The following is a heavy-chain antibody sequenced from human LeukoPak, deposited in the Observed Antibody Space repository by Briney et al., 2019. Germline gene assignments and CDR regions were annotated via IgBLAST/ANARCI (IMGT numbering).Heavy chain of an antibody. CDR3: ASNSGSRGY. CDR1: GGSISSYY. J-gene: IGHJ4*02. V-gene: IGHV4-59*01. CDR2: IYYSGST. Sequence: SETLSLTCTVSGGSISSYYWSWIRQPPGKGLEWIGYIYYSGSTNYNPSLKSRVTISVDTSKNQFSLKLSSVTAADTAVCYCASNSGSRGYWGQGTLVTVSS. D-gene: IGHD1-26*01.